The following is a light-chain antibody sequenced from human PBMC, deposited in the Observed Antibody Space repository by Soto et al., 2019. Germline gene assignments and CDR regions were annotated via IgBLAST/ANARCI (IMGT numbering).Light chain of an antibody. Sequence: QSALTQPASVSGSPGQSITISCTGTSSDVGGYNYVSWYQLHPVKAPKLMIYYVSNRPSGVSNRFSGSKSGNTASLTISWRKAEDEADYYCSSYTSSSTVVFGGGTKVTVL. CDR1: SSDVGGYNY. CDR2: YVS. CDR3: SSYTSSSTVV. J-gene: IGLJ2*01. V-gene: IGLV2-14*01.